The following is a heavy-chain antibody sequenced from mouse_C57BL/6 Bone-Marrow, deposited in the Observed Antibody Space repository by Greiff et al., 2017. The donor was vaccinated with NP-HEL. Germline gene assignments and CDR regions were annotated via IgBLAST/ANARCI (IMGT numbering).Heavy chain of an antibody. CDR3: TIPTGTNFDY. D-gene: IGHD4-1*02. V-gene: IGHV1-5*01. CDR1: GYTFTSYW. J-gene: IGHJ2*01. Sequence: EVQRVESGTVLARPGASVKMSCKTSGYTFTSYWMHWVKQRPGQGLEWIGAIYPGNSDTSYNQKFKGKAKLTAVTSASTAYMELSSLTTEDSAVYYCTIPTGTNFDYWGQGTTLTVSS. CDR2: IYPGNSDT.